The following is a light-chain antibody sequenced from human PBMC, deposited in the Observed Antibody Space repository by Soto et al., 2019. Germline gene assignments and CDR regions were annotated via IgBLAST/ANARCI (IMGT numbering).Light chain of an antibody. CDR1: QSVGGD. V-gene: IGKV3-20*01. Sequence: IVMTQSPATLSVSPGERATLSCRASQSVGGDLAWYQRKPGQAPRLLIYGASSRATGIPDRFSGSGSGTDFTLTISRLEPEDFAVYYCQQYGSSPRTFGQGTKVDIK. J-gene: IGKJ1*01. CDR3: QQYGSSPRT. CDR2: GAS.